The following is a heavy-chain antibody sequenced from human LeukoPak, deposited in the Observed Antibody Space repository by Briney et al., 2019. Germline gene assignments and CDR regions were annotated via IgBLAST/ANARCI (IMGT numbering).Heavy chain of an antibody. J-gene: IGHJ4*02. Sequence: GGSLRLSCAASGFTFSSYAISWVRQAPGKGLEWVSAISGSGGSTYYADSVKGRFTISRDNSKNTLYVHMNSLRAEDTAVYYCAKDLSLLFYSYCSGGSCTDDYWGQGTLVTVSS. CDR1: GFTFSSYA. V-gene: IGHV3-23*01. CDR2: ISGSGGST. CDR3: AKDLSLLFYSYCSGGSCTDDY. D-gene: IGHD2-15*01.